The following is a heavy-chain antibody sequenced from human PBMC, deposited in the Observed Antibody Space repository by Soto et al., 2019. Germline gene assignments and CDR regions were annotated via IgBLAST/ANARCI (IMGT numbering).Heavy chain of an antibody. J-gene: IGHJ4*02. CDR3: ARDGIDGIDTFDY. CDR1: GFTFSSYG. V-gene: IGHV3-33*01. D-gene: IGHD1-20*01. CDR2: IWYDGSNK. Sequence: QVQLVESGGGVVQPGRSLRLSCAASGFTFSSYGMHWVRQAPGKGLEWVAVIWYDGSNKYYADSVKGRFTISRDNSKNTLYLKMNSLRAEDTAVYYCARDGIDGIDTFDYWGQGTLVTVSS.